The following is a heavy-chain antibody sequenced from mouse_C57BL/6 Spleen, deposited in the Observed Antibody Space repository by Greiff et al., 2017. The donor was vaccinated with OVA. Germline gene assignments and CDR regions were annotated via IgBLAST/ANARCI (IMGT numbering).Heavy chain of an antibody. Sequence: EVQRVESGGGLVKPGGSLKLSCAASGFTFSSYAMSWVRQTPEKRLEWVATISDGGSYTYYPDNVKGRFTISRDNAKNNLYLQMSHLKSEDTAMYYCARDLYYGSSLYYFDYWGQGTTLTVSS. CDR1: GFTFSSYA. V-gene: IGHV5-4*01. CDR3: ARDLYYGSSLYYFDY. J-gene: IGHJ2*01. CDR2: ISDGGSYT. D-gene: IGHD1-1*01.